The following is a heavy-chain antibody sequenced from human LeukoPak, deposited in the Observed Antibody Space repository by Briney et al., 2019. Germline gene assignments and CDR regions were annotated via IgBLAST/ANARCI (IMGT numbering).Heavy chain of an antibody. D-gene: IGHD7-27*01. Sequence: GGSLRLSCAASGFTFTSYAMSWVRQAPGKGLEYVSAISGSGGNTYYADPVKGRFTISRDNSKNTLYLQMNSLRAEDTAVYYCAKAKEPGDPNYFDYWGQGTLVTVSS. CDR3: AKAKEPGDPNYFDY. CDR2: ISGSGGNT. CDR1: GFTFTSYA. J-gene: IGHJ4*02. V-gene: IGHV3-23*01.